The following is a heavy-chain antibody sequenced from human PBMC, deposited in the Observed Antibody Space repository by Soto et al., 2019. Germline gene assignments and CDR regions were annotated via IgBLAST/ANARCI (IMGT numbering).Heavy chain of an antibody. CDR1: GFTFSNAW. D-gene: IGHD2-2*01. V-gene: IGHV3-15*01. CDR2: IKIKTDGGTT. J-gene: IGHJ6*02. Sequence: GGSLRLSCAASGFTFSNAWMSWVRQAPGKGLEWVGRIKIKTDGGTTDYAAPVKGRFTISRDDSKNTLYLQMNSLKTEDTAVYYCTTSGYCSSTSCADYYYYYGMDVWGQGTTVTVSS. CDR3: TTSGYCSSTSCADYYYYYGMDV.